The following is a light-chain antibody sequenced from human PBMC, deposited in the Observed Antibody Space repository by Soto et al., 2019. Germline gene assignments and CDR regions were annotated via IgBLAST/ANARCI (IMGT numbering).Light chain of an antibody. J-gene: IGKJ1*01. Sequence: EIVLTQSPATLSLSPGESATLSCRASQSVSRYLAWYQQKPGQAPRLLIYGASSRATGIPDRFSGSGSGTDFTLTISRLEPEDFAMYYCLQYDNSPRTFGQGTKVDIK. V-gene: IGKV3-20*01. CDR2: GAS. CDR3: LQYDNSPRT. CDR1: QSVSRY.